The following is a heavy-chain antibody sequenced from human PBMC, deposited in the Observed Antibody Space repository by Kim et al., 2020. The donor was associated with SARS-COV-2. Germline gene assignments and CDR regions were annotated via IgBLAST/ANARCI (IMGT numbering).Heavy chain of an antibody. Sequence: GGSLRLSCAASGFTFRNYGMHWVRQAPGKGLEGVADISYDGTIQYYGDSVEGRFTISRDNSKNTLYLQMNSLRVEDTAVYYCAKGPIAVVPGCKMWLDPWGQRTLVTVSS. CDR3: AKGPIAVVPGCKMWLDP. CDR1: GFTFRNYG. CDR2: ISYDGTIQ. D-gene: IGHD2-2*01. J-gene: IGHJ5*02. V-gene: IGHV3-30*18.